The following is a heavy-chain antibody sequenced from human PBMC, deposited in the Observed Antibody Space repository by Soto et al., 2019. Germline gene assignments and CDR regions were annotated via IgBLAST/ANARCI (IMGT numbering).Heavy chain of an antibody. V-gene: IGHV3-23*01. Sequence: PGGSLRLSCGASGFTFSNFAMSWVRQAPGRGLEWVSGLSGSGTSTYYADSVEGRFTISRDNSKNTLYLQMGSLRAEDTAIYYCAKDAGNEQSLFDYWGPGTMVTVSS. J-gene: IGHJ4*02. CDR1: GFTFSNFA. CDR2: LSGSGTST. CDR3: AKDAGNEQSLFDY.